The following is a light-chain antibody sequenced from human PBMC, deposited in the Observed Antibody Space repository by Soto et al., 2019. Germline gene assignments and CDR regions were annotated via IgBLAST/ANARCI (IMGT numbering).Light chain of an antibody. CDR1: QSVSNSY. V-gene: IGKV3-20*01. Sequence: EIVVTQSPGALSLSPGERATLSCRASQSVSNSYLAWYQQKPGQAPRLLIYAASSRATGIPDRFSGSGSGTDFTLTISRLEPVDFAVYYCQQFGSSSYTFGQGTKLEIK. J-gene: IGKJ2*01. CDR2: AAS. CDR3: QQFGSSSYT.